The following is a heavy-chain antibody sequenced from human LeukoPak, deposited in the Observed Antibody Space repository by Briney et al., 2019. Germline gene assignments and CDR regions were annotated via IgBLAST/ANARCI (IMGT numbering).Heavy chain of an antibody. CDR1: GYSMSRGYF. D-gene: IGHD6-19*01. Sequence: SETLSLTCTVSGYSMSRGYFWGWIRQPPGKGLEWIASIFHSGSTFYNPSLKSRVTISVAASKNQFSLTMTSVTAADTALCYCARETEKQWQYWGQGTMVTVSS. CDR3: ARETEKQWQY. J-gene: IGHJ3*01. CDR2: IFHSGST. V-gene: IGHV4-38-2*02.